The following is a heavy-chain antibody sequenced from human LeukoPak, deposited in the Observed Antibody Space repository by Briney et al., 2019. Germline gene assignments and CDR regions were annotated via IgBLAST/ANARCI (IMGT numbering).Heavy chain of an antibody. J-gene: IGHJ4*02. CDR1: GLTFSSHA. D-gene: IGHD3-3*01. CDR2: IVSNGGNT. CDR3: ARGGYYAASGI. Sequence: GGSLRLSCAASGLTFSSHAMHWVRQAPGKGLEYVSAIVSNGGNTYYADSVRGRFTISRDNSKDTVYLQMGSLRPEDTAVYYCARGGYYAASGIWGQGALVTVSS. V-gene: IGHV3-64*02.